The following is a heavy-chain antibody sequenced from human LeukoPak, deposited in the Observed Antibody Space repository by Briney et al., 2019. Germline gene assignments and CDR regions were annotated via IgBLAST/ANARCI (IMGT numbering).Heavy chain of an antibody. CDR1: GFTFSSYS. V-gene: IGHV3-48*01. CDR2: ISSSSSTI. CDR3: ARDLGRLELRPLAFYYGMDV. D-gene: IGHD1-7*01. J-gene: IGHJ6*02. Sequence: GGSLRLSCAASGFTFSSYSMNWVRQAPGKGLEWVSYISSSSSTIYYADSVKGRFTISRDNAKNSLYLQMNSLRAEDTAVYYCARDLGRLELRPLAFYYGMDVWGQGTTVTVSS.